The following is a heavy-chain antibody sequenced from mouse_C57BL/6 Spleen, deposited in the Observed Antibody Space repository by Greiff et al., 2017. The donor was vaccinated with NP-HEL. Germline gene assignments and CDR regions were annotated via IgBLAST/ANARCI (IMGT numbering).Heavy chain of an antibody. V-gene: IGHV1-80*01. Sequence: VQLQQSGAELVKPGASVKISCKASGYAFSSYWMNWVKQRPGKGLEWIGQIYPGDGDTNYNGKFTGKAPLTADKSSSTAYMQLSSLTSEDSAVYFCERGYYGRGVYAMDDWGQGTSVTVSS. J-gene: IGHJ4*01. D-gene: IGHD1-1*01. CDR1: GYAFSSYW. CDR2: IYPGDGDT. CDR3: ERGYYGRGVYAMDD.